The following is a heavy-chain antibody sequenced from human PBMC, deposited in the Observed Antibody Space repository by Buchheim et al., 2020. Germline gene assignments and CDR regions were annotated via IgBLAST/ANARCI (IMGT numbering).Heavy chain of an antibody. CDR2: ISYDGSNK. J-gene: IGHJ4*02. V-gene: IGHV3-30*18. Sequence: VQLLESGGGVVRPGGSLRLSCAASGFTFDDYGMSWVRQAPGKGLEWVAVISYDGSNKYYADSVKGRFTISRDNSKNTLYLQMNSLRAEDTAVYYVVESGSFGWGQGTL. CDR1: GFTFDDYG. CDR3: VESGSFG. D-gene: IGHD1-26*01.